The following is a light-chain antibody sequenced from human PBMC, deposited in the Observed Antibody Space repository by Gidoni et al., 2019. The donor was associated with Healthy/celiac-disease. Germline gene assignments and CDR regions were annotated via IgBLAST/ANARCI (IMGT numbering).Light chain of an antibody. CDR2: AAS. Sequence: ELVLTPSPGTLSLSPGERATLPSRASQSVSGNYLAWYQQKPGQAPRLLIYAASSRATGIPDRFSGSGSGTDFTLTITRLEPEDFAVYYCQHYDNLPTWTFGQGTKVEIK. CDR3: QHYDNLPTWT. CDR1: QSVSGNY. J-gene: IGKJ1*01. V-gene: IGKV3-20*01.